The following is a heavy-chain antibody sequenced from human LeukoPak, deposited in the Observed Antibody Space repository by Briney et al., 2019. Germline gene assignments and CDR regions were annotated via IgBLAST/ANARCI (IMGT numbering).Heavy chain of an antibody. V-gene: IGHV4-31*03. Sequence: SETLSLTCTVSGGSISSGGYYWSWIRQHPGKGLEWIGYIYYSGSTYYNPSLKSRVTISVDTSKNQFSLKLSSVTAADTAVYYCARVPDGSGSYYHAVEWFDPWGQGTLVTVSS. CDR3: ARVPDGSGSYYHAVEWFDP. D-gene: IGHD3-10*01. CDR2: IYYSGST. J-gene: IGHJ5*02. CDR1: GGSISSGGYY.